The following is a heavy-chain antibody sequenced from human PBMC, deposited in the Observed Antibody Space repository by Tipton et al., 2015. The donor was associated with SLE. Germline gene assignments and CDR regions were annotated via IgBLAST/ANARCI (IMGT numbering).Heavy chain of an antibody. CDR2: IYLGGST. CDR3: VTDEDWLSI. Sequence: SLRLSCAASGFSVTDSYMSWVRQAPGKGLEWVSTIYLGGSTYYADSVRDRFTISRDKSKNTLSLQMNSLRAGDTAVYYCVTDEDWLSIWGQGTLVTVSS. J-gene: IGHJ4*02. D-gene: IGHD3-9*01. CDR1: GFSVTDSY. V-gene: IGHV3-53*01.